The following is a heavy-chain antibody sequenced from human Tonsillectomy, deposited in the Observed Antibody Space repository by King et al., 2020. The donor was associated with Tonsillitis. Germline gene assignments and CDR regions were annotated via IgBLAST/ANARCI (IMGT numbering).Heavy chain of an antibody. CDR1: GFTFSSYG. CDR3: ARGYYDGSGYYLGDY. Sequence: VQLVESGGGVVQPGRSLRLSCAASGFTFSSYGMHWVRQAPGKGLEWVAVIWYDGSNKYYADSGKGRFTISRDNSKNTLYLQMNSLRAEDTAVYYCARGYYDGSGYYLGDYWGQGTLVTVSS. J-gene: IGHJ4*02. V-gene: IGHV3-33*08. CDR2: IWYDGSNK. D-gene: IGHD3-22*01.